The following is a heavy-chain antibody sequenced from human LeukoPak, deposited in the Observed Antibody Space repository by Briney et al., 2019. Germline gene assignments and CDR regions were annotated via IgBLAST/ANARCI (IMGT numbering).Heavy chain of an antibody. Sequence: GGSLRLSCAASGFTFSSHAMHWVRQAPGKGLEWVAGIFGSGSSPYYADPVKGRFTISRDNSRNTVYLQINSLRAEDTAVYYCGKTTVGYSSGQKPAWPVDYWGQGTLVTVSS. CDR2: IFGSGSSP. V-gene: IGHV3-23*01. J-gene: IGHJ4*02. D-gene: IGHD5-18*01. CDR3: GKTTVGYSSGQKPAWPVDY. CDR1: GFTFSSHA.